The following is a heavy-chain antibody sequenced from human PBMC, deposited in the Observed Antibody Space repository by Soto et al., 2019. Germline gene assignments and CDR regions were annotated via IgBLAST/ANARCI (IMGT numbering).Heavy chain of an antibody. D-gene: IGHD6-13*01. J-gene: IGHJ5*02. CDR2: ISYDGNNK. CDR1: GFTFSNYD. CDR3: ARGAAAAGTDWFDA. V-gene: IGHV3-30-3*01. Sequence: PGGSLRLSCAASGFTFSNYDMHWVRQAPGKGLEWVAVISYDGNNKYYGDSVKGRFTISRDNSKNIVYLQMNSLRAEDTAVYYCARGAAAAGTDWFDAWGQGTPVTVSS.